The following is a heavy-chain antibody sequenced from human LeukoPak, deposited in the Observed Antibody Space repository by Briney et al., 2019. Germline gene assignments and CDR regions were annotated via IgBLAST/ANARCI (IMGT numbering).Heavy chain of an antibody. Sequence: GASVKVSCKASGGTFSSYAISWVRQAPGQGLEWMGSIIPILGIANYAQMFRGRVTITADKPTSTANMELSSLRSEDTAVYYCARWGIVGVPALGMDVWGKGTTVTVST. V-gene: IGHV1-69*04. CDR1: GGTFSSYA. CDR3: ARWGIVGVPALGMDV. D-gene: IGHD2-2*01. J-gene: IGHJ6*04. CDR2: IIPILGIA.